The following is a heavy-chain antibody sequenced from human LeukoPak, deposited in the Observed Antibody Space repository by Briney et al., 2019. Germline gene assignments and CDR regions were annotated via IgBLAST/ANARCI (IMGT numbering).Heavy chain of an antibody. Sequence: PSETLSLTCTVSGGSISSGSYYWSWIRQPAGKGLEWIGRICTSGSTNYNPSLKSRVTISIDTSKNQCSLKLSSVTAADTAVYYCARKGATVTTGYAFDYWGQGTLVTVSS. CDR1: GGSISSGSYY. CDR3: ARKGATVTTGYAFDY. V-gene: IGHV4-61*02. J-gene: IGHJ4*02. D-gene: IGHD4-17*01. CDR2: ICTSGST.